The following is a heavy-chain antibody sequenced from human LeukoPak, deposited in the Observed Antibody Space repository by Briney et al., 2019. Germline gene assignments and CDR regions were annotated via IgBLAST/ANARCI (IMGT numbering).Heavy chain of an antibody. J-gene: IGHJ4*02. V-gene: IGHV3-11*06. Sequence: KPGGSLRLSCASSGFTFSDYYMSWIRQAPGKGLEWVSHISGSSTYTNYADSVKGRFTISRDNANNSLYLQMNSLTAEDTAVFYCARDLELVYYDSSGYDYWGQGTLVIVSS. CDR2: ISGSSTYT. D-gene: IGHD3-22*01. CDR1: GFTFSDYY. CDR3: ARDLELVYYDSSGYDY.